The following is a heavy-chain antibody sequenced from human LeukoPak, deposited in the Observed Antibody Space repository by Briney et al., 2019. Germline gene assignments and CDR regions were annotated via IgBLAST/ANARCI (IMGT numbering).Heavy chain of an antibody. CDR3: ATVSEQLQWARSPDY. J-gene: IGHJ4*02. CDR2: ISYDGSAK. CDR1: GFTFSTYD. Sequence: GGSLRLSCSASGFTFSTYDMNWVRQAPGRGLEWVAVISYDGSAKSYSDSVKGRFTISRDNSKNTLYLQMNSLRAEDTAVYYCATVSEQLQWARSPDYRGQGTLVTVSS. D-gene: IGHD2-15*01. V-gene: IGHV3-30*03.